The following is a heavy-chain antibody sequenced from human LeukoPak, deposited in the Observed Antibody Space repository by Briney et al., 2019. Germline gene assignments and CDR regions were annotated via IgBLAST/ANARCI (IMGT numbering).Heavy chain of an antibody. CDR2: INSVGSST. CDR1: GFTFSSSW. CDR3: ARERTSGWDAFDF. D-gene: IGHD6-19*01. Sequence: GGSLRLSCAASGFTFSSSWMHWVRQAPGKGLVWVSRINSVGSSTSHADSVKGRFTISRDNAKNTLYLQMNSLRAEDTAVYYCARERTSGWDAFDFWGQGTLVTVSS. J-gene: IGHJ4*02. V-gene: IGHV3-74*01.